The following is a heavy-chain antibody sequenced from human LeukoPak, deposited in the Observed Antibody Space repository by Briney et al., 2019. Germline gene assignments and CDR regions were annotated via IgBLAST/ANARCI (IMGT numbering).Heavy chain of an antibody. CDR2: ITSSSTYI. Sequence: GGSLRLSCAASGFTFSNYNMNWVRQAPGKGLEWVSSITSSSTYIYYADSVKGRFTISRDNAKNSLYLQMNSLRAEDTALYYCAKDCRYYYGSGSCPDYWGQGTLVTVSS. V-gene: IGHV3-21*04. CDR1: GFTFSNYN. J-gene: IGHJ4*02. D-gene: IGHD3-10*01. CDR3: AKDCRYYYGSGSCPDY.